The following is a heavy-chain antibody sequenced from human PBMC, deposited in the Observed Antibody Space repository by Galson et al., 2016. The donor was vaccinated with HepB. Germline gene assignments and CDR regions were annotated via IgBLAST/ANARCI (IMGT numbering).Heavy chain of an antibody. V-gene: IGHV3-30-3*01. CDR1: GFTFSGYP. D-gene: IGHD6-19*01. CDR3: GRAFVKPGIAMAADY. J-gene: IGHJ4*02. CDR2: ISYDGSNT. Sequence: SLRLSCAASGFTFSGYPLHWVRQAPGKGLEWVAVISYDGSNTYYTDSVKGRFTISRDDSESTLYLQMNSLRPDDTAVYYCGRAFVKPGIAMAADYWGQGNLVTVSS.